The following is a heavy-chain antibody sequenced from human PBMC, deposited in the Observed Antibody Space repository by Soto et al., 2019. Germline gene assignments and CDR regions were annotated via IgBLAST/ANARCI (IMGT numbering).Heavy chain of an antibody. J-gene: IGHJ4*02. CDR2: ISGSGGST. D-gene: IGHD1-26*01. V-gene: IGHV3-23*01. CDR3: ARRGSGSYCDY. CDR1: GFTFSSYA. Sequence: EVQLLESGGGLVQPGGSLRLSCAASGFTFSSYAMRWVRQAPGKGLEWVSAISGSGGSTYYADSVKGRFTISRDNSKNTVYLQMNSLRAEDTAVYYCARRGSGSYCDYWGQGTLVTVSS.